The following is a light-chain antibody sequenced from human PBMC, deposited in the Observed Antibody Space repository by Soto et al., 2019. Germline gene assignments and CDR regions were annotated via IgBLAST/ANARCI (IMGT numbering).Light chain of an antibody. Sequence: QSALTQPVSVSGSPGQSITISCTGTSGDVGGYNYVSWYQQHPGKAPKLMIYDVSNRPSGVSNRFSGSKSVNTASLTISGLQAEDEADYYCNSYTSSSTYVFGTGTKVTVL. J-gene: IGLJ1*01. V-gene: IGLV2-14*03. CDR1: SGDVGGYNY. CDR3: NSYTSSSTYV. CDR2: DVS.